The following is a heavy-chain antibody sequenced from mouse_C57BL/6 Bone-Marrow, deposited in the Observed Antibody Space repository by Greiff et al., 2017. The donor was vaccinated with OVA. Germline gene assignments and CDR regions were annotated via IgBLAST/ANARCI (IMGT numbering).Heavy chain of an antibody. CDR1: GYSITSGYY. CDR2: ISYNGSN. D-gene: IGHD1-1*01. V-gene: IGHV3-6*01. CDR3: ARGGYYYGSSYAMDY. Sequence: EVKLMESGPGLVKPSQSLSLTCSVTGYSITSGYYWNWIRQFPGNKLEWMGYISYNGSNNYNPSLKNRISITRDTSKNQFFLKLNSVTTEDTATYYCARGGYYYGSSYAMDYWGQGTSVTVSS. J-gene: IGHJ4*01.